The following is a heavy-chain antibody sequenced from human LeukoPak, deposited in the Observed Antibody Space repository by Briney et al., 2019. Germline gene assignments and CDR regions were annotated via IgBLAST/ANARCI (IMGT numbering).Heavy chain of an antibody. J-gene: IGHJ6*02. CDR1: GLRFSDQY. CDR2: ISGSGANR. V-gene: IGHV3-11*01. Sequence: PGGSLRLSCAASGLRFSDQYMIWIRQTPGKGLGWISFISGSGANRFYADSMKGRFTISKDNTKNSLYLQMNSLRAEDTATYYCATLHFYAMGVWGQGTTVTVSS. CDR3: ATLHFYAMGV.